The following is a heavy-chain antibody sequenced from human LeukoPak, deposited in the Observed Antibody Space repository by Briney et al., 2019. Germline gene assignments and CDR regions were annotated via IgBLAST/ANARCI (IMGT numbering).Heavy chain of an antibody. CDR3: ARWDDYGDGPDY. J-gene: IGHJ4*02. CDR2: IYHSGST. Sequence: PSETLSLTCAVSGYSISSGYYWGWIRQPPGKGLEWIGSIYHSGSTYYNPSLKSRVTISVDTSKNQFSLKLSSVTAADTAVYYCARWDDYGDGPDYWGQGTLVTDSS. V-gene: IGHV4-38-2*01. CDR1: GYSISSGYY. D-gene: IGHD4-17*01.